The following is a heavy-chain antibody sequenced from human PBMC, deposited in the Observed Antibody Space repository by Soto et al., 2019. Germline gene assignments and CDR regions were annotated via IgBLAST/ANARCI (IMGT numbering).Heavy chain of an antibody. D-gene: IGHD3-10*01. Sequence: EVQVVESGGGLVQPGGSLRLSCAASGFTFSSYWMSWVRQAPGKGLEWVANIKEDGSEKNYVDSVKGQFTISRDNAKNSLYLQMNSLRAEDTAVYYCARERDYYGSGDYWGQGTLVTVSS. CDR2: IKEDGSEK. J-gene: IGHJ4*02. CDR1: GFTFSSYW. V-gene: IGHV3-7*01. CDR3: ARERDYYGSGDY.